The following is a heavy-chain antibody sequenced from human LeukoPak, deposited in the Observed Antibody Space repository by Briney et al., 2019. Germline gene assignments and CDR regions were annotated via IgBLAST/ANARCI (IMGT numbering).Heavy chain of an antibody. Sequence: WIVSLYYSGSTYYNPSLKSRVTISVDRSKNQFSLKLSSVTAADTAVYYCARALLYPQGFDPWGQGTLVTVSS. V-gene: IGHV4-39*07. CDR2: LYYSGST. J-gene: IGHJ5*02. CDR3: ARALLYPQGFDP. D-gene: IGHD2-15*01.